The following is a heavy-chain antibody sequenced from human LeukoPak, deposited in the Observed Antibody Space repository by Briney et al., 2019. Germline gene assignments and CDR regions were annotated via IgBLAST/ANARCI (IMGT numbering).Heavy chain of an antibody. J-gene: IGHJ4*02. CDR2: INTNTGNP. CDR1: GYTFTSYA. Sequence: ASVKVSCKASGYTFTSYATNWVRQAPGQGLEWMGWINTNTGNPTYAQGFTGRFVFSLDTSVSTAYLQISSLKAEDTAVYYCARDSEKYYDFWSGYYFRDHGASPSRAFDYWGQGTLVTVSS. CDR3: ARDSEKYYDFWSGYYFRDHGASPSRAFDY. V-gene: IGHV7-4-1*02. D-gene: IGHD3-3*01.